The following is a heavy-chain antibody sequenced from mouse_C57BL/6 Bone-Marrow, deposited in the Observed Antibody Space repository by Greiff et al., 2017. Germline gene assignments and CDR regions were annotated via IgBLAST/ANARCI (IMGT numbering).Heavy chain of an antibody. D-gene: IGHD2-3*01. CDR3: ARWDGYWFAY. CDR2: INPYNGGT. Sequence: VQLQRSGPVLVKPGASVKMSCKASGYTFTDYYMNWVKQSHGKSLEWIGVINPYNGGTSYNQKFKGKATLTVDKSSSTAYMELNSLTSEDSAVYYCARWDGYWFAYWGQGTLVTVSA. J-gene: IGHJ3*01. CDR1: GYTFTDYY. V-gene: IGHV1-19*01.